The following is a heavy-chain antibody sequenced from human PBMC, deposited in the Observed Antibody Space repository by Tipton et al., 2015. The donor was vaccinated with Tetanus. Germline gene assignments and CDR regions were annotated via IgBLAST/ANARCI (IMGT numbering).Heavy chain of an antibody. J-gene: IGHJ6*02. CDR3: AGGSSIRHGLDV. Sequence: QSGPEVKKPGASVKVSCKASGYTFTSYGLNWVRKAAGRGFEWMGGLNPKSGSAAYAPRFQGRVTMTTNTSITTAFMEVASLTYEATAVDCGAGGSSIRHGLDVWGHGTSVTVSS. D-gene: IGHD2-2*01. CDR1: GYTFTSYG. CDR2: LNPKSGSA. V-gene: IGHV1-8*02.